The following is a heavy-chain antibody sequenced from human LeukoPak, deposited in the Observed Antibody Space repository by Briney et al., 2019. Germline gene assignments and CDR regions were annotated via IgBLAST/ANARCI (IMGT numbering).Heavy chain of an antibody. D-gene: IGHD2-15*01. J-gene: IGHJ5*02. V-gene: IGHV3-23*01. CDR3: ARPTSLGYCSGGSCYNGWFDP. Sequence: PGGSLRLSCAASGFTFSSYAMSWVRQAPGKGLEWVSAISGSGGSTYYADSVKGRFTISRDNSKNTLYLQMNSLRAEDTAVYYCARPTSLGYCSGGSCYNGWFDPWGQGTLVTVSS. CDR1: GFTFSSYA. CDR2: ISGSGGST.